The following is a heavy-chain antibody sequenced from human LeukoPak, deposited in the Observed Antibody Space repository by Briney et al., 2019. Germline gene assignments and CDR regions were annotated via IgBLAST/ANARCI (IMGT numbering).Heavy chain of an antibody. CDR3: ARGRVVRRAITKRRPDY. CDR2: MNPNSGNT. D-gene: IGHD3-10*01. J-gene: IGHJ4*02. Sequence: ASVKVSCKASGYTFTSYDINWVRQATGQGLEWMGWMNPNSGNTGYAQKFQGRVTMTRNTSISTAYMELSSLRSEDTAVYYCARGRVVRRAITKRRPDYWGQGTLVTVSS. CDR1: GYTFTSYD. V-gene: IGHV1-8*01.